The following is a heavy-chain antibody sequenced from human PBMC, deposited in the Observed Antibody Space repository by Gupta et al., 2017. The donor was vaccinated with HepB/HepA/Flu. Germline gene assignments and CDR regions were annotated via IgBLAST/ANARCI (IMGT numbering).Heavy chain of an antibody. CDR2: INPVDSDT. J-gene: IGHJ4*02. Sequence: EVQLVQSGAEVKTPGESLKLSCQGFGYRFTTNWIGWARQMPGKGLEWMAIINPVDSDTRYSPSLRGQVTISVDKSTSTAYLQWSSLKASDTAVYYCARQGGGGVSLDYWGQGALVTVSS. CDR1: GYRFTTNW. D-gene: IGHD2-8*01. CDR3: ARQGGGGVSLDY. V-gene: IGHV5-51*01.